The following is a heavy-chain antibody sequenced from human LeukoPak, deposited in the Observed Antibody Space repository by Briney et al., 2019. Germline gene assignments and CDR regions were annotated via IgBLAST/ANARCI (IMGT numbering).Heavy chain of an antibody. CDR1: GFTVSSNY. CDR3: ASGTVTPYYFDY. V-gene: IGHV3-66*01. J-gene: IGHJ4*02. D-gene: IGHD4-17*01. Sequence: GGSLRLSCAASGFTVSSNYMSWVRQAPGKGLEWVSVIYSGGSTYYADSVKGRFTISRDNSKNTLYLQMNSLRAEDTAVYYCASGTVTPYYFDYWGQGTLVTVSS. CDR2: IYSGGST.